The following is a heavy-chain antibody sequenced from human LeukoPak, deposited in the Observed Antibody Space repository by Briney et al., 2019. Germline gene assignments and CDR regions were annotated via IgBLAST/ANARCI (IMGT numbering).Heavy chain of an antibody. D-gene: IGHD2-21*01. CDR2: INPNNAAT. CDR1: GYTFTAYY. J-gene: IGHJ6*03. Sequence: ASVNVSCKTSGYTFTAYYIHWVRQAPGQGLEWLGWINPNNAATKLTQKFQGRVTMTRDTSISTAYMELTRLRSDDTALYYCARDWSVVPGGARDYHYYYMDVWGTGTTVTVSS. CDR3: ARDWSVVPGGARDYHYYYMDV. V-gene: IGHV1-2*02.